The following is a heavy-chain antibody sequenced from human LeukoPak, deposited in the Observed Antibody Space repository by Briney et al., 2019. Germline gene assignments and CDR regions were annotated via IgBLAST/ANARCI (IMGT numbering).Heavy chain of an antibody. V-gene: IGHV4-39*06. CDR3: ARVMAARREDLNWFDP. CDR2: VYYSGNT. Sequence: SETLSLTCTVSGGSISSSGSYWGWIRQPPGKGLEWIGSVYYSGNTYNPSLKSRVTISVDTSKNQFTLNLTSVNAADTAIYYCARVMAARREDLNWFDPWGQGTLVTVSS. D-gene: IGHD6-6*01. CDR1: GGSISSSGSY. J-gene: IGHJ5*02.